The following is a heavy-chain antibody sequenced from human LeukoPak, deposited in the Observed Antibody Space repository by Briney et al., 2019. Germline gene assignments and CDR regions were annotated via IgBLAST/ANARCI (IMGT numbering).Heavy chain of an antibody. CDR3: ATGYYTLDH. D-gene: IGHD3-3*01. CDR1: GFTFTNYA. CDR2: ISGSGNTT. Sequence: GGSLRLSCAASGFTFTNYAMSWVRQAPGKGLEWVSAISGSGNTTYYADSVKGRFTISRDNSKNTLYLQMNSLRAEDTAVYYCATGYYTLDHWGQGTLVTVSS. J-gene: IGHJ4*02. V-gene: IGHV3-23*01.